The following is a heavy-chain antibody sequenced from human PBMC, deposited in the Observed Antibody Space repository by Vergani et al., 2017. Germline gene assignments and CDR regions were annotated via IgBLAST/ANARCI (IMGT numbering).Heavy chain of an antibody. CDR3: ARLGGEGAVGY. CDR1: GGSISSSSYY. V-gene: IGHV4-39*01. D-gene: IGHD3-16*01. Sequence: QLQLQESGPGLVKPSETLSLTCTVSGGSISSSSYYWGWIRQPPGKGLEWIGSIYYSGSTYYNPYLKSRVTISVDTSKNQFSLKLSSVTAADTAVYYCARLGGEGAVGYWGQGTLVTVSS. CDR2: IYYSGST. J-gene: IGHJ4*02.